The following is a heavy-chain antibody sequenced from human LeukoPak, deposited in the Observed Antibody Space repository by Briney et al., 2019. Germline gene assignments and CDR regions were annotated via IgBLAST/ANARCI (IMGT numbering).Heavy chain of an antibody. CDR1: GFTFRSYG. J-gene: IGHJ4*02. D-gene: IGHD6-6*01. Sequence: PGRSLRLSCAASGFTFRSYGMHWVRQAPGKGLEWVAVISYDGTNKYFADSVKGRFTISRDNSKNTLYLQMNSLRAEDTAVYYCAKEDYRRSSLDYWGQGTLVTVSS. CDR2: ISYDGTNK. CDR3: AKEDYRRSSLDY. V-gene: IGHV3-30*18.